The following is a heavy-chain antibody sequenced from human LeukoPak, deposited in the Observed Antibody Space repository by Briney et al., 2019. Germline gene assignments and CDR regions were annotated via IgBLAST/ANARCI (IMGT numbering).Heavy chain of an antibody. CDR3: ARVASTGPYFYGVDV. J-gene: IGHJ6*02. CDR1: GFSVSSNY. V-gene: IGHV3-53*01. CDR2: IYSSGST. Sequence: GGSLRLSCAASGFSVSSNYMSWVRQAPGKGLEWVSVIYSSGSTYYADSVKGRFTISRDKSKSTLYLQMTSLRVEDTAVYYCARVASTGPYFYGVDVWGQGTTVTVSS.